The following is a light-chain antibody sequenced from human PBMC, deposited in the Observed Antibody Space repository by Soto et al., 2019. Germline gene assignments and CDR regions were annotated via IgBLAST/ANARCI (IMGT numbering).Light chain of an antibody. CDR3: QQSYSPPRT. Sequence: DIQMTQSPSSLSASVGDRVTITCRASQSISTYLHWYRQKPGKAPKLLIFAASTLHSGVPSRFSGSGSGTDFTLTISNLQSEEFATYYCQQSYSPPRTFGGGTKVEIK. J-gene: IGKJ4*01. V-gene: IGKV1-39*01. CDR2: AAS. CDR1: QSISTY.